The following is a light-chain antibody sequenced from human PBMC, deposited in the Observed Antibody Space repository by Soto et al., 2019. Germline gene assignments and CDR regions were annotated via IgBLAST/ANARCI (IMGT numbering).Light chain of an antibody. V-gene: IGKV3-20*01. CDR3: QQYGSGT. J-gene: IGKJ1*01. CDR2: GTS. CDR1: QTISSNY. Sequence: EIVLTQSPGTLSVSPGERATLSCRASQTISSNYLAWYQQKPGQAPSLLIYGTSSRATGIPDRFSGSGSGTDFILTISRLEPEDSAIYYCQQYGSGTFGQGTKVEIK.